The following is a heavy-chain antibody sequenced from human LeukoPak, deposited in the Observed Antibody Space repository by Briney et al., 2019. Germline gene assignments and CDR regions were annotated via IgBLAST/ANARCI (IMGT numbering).Heavy chain of an antibody. Sequence: GGSLRLSCAASGFTFSSYWMSWVRQAPGKGLEWVANIKKDGSEKYYVDSVKGRFTISRDNAKNSLYLQMNSLRAEDTAVYYCARGIPTFYDFWSGYYMVYFDYWGQGTLVTVSS. D-gene: IGHD3-3*01. V-gene: IGHV3-7*01. CDR2: IKKDGSEK. J-gene: IGHJ4*02. CDR3: ARGIPTFYDFWSGYYMVYFDY. CDR1: GFTFSSYW.